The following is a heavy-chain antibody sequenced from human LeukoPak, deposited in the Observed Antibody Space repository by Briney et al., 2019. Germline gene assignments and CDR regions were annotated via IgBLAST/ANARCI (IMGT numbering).Heavy chain of an antibody. CDR1: GGSISSYY. D-gene: IGHD3-10*01. CDR3: ARSTMVRGVPDY. CDR2: IYYSGST. J-gene: IGHJ4*02. V-gene: IGHV4-59*01. Sequence: SETLSLSCTVSGGSISSYYWSWLRQPPGKGLDWIGYIYYSGSTNYNPSLKSRVAISLDTSKSQYSLKLSSVTAADTAVDYCARSTMVRGVPDYWGQGTLVTVSS.